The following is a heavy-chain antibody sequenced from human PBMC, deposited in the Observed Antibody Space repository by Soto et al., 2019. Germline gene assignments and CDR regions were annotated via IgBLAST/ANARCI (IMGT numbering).Heavy chain of an antibody. CDR1: GFTFSSYL. Sequence: GGSLRLSCAASGFTFSSYLMHWVRQAPGKGLVWVSRINSDGSSTSYADSVKGRFTISRDNAKNTLYLQMNSLRAEDTAVYYCARAPRTYYDFWSGLGPDYYYGMDVWGQGTTVTVSS. CDR2: INSDGSST. CDR3: ARAPRTYYDFWSGLGPDYYYGMDV. D-gene: IGHD3-3*01. J-gene: IGHJ6*02. V-gene: IGHV3-74*01.